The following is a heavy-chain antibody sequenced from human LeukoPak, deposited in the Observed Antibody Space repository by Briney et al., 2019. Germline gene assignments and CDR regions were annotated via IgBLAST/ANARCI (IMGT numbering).Heavy chain of an antibody. CDR2: ISRYGDDT. J-gene: IGHJ4*02. V-gene: IGHV3-64*02. CDR1: GFPFINSA. Sequence: PGGSLRLACATSGFPFINSAMHWVRQAPGKGLEYVASISRYGDDTYYADSVKDRFTISRDNSKNTLYLQLGSLRTDHMAVYYCEREGVWHQLAIEYWGQGTLVTVSS. CDR3: EREGVWHQLAIEY. D-gene: IGHD1-1*01.